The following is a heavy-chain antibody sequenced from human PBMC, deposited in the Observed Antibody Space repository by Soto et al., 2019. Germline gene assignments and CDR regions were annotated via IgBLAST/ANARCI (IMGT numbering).Heavy chain of an antibody. CDR3: ARAPPLKYTYGLRGAFDI. V-gene: IGHV4-30-4*01. CDR1: GGSISSGDYY. Sequence: QVQLQESGPGLVKPSQTLSLTCTVSGGSISSGDYYWSWIRQPPGKGLEWIGYIYYSGSTYYNPSLKRRVTISVDTSKNQFSLKLSSVTAADTAVYYCARAPPLKYTYGLRGAFDIWGQGTMVTVSS. D-gene: IGHD5-18*01. CDR2: IYYSGST. J-gene: IGHJ3*02.